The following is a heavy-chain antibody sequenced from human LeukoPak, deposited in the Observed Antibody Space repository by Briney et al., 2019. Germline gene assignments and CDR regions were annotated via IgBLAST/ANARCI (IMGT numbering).Heavy chain of an antibody. V-gene: IGHV3-20*04. J-gene: IGHJ4*02. Sequence: GGSLRLSCAGSGFTFDDYGMNWVRQAPGKGLEWVSGINWNGGSTGYADSVKGRFTISRDNAKNSLYLQMNSLRADDTALYCGARGAGRSGSDYWGQGTLVTVSS. CDR3: ARGAGRSGSDY. D-gene: IGHD6-19*01. CDR1: GFTFDDYG. CDR2: INWNGGST.